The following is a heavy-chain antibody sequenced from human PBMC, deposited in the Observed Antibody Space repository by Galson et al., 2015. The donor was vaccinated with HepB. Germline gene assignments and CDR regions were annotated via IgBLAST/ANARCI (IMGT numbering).Heavy chain of an antibody. J-gene: IGHJ4*02. D-gene: IGHD3-9*01. CDR2: FDPGEGEI. V-gene: IGHV1-24*01. Sequence: SVKVSCKVSGDTLSELSMHWVRLAPGKGPEWMGGFDPGEGEIVYAPKFQGRVTMTEDTSTDTAYMEIKSLRSEDMALYYCATSGLRYFDWLSYWGQGTLVTVSS. CDR1: GDTLSELS. CDR3: ATSGLRYFDWLSY.